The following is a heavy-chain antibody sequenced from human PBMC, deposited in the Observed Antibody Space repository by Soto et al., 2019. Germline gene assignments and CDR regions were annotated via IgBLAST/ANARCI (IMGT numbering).Heavy chain of an antibody. CDR1: GFTVSSHY. CDR3: ARDRTISDYRSSGALGL. V-gene: IGHV3-66*01. J-gene: IGHJ4*02. CDR2: IYSGGST. Sequence: EVQLVESGGGLVQPGGSLRLSCAASGFTVSSHYMIWVRQAPGKGLEWVSVIYSGGSTYYAKSVTGRFIISRDNSKSTVYLQMNSLRAEDTAVYYCARDRTISDYRSSGALGLWGQGTLVSVSS. D-gene: IGHD6-6*01.